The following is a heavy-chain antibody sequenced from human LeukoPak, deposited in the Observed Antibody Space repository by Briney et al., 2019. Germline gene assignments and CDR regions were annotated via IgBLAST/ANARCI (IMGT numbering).Heavy chain of an antibody. Sequence: GGSLRLSCAASGFTFSSYGMHWVRQAPGKGLEWVAVIWYDGSNKYYADSVKGRFTISRDNSKNTLYLQMNSLRAEDTAVYYCGRDAGYCSSTRCYRHYYYYYGMGVWGQGTTVTVSS. J-gene: IGHJ6*02. V-gene: IGHV3-33*01. CDR3: GRDAGYCSSTRCYRHYYYYYGMGV. CDR2: IWYDGSNK. D-gene: IGHD2-2*03. CDR1: GFTFSSYG.